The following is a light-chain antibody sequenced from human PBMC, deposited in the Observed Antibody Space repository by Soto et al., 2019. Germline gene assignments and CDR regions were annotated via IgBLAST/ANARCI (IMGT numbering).Light chain of an antibody. V-gene: IGLV2-8*01. CDR1: SSDVGGYNY. Sequence: QSALTQPPSASGSPGQSVTISCTGTSSDVGGYNYVSWYQQHPGKAPKLMIYDVSKRPSGVPDRFSGSKSGNTASLTVSGLQAEDEADYYCSSYAGSNNLVFGTGNKVTVL. J-gene: IGLJ1*01. CDR2: DVS. CDR3: SSYAGSNNLV.